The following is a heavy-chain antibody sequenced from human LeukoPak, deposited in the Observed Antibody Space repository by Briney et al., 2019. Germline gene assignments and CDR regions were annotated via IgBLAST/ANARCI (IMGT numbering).Heavy chain of an antibody. J-gene: IGHJ5*02. V-gene: IGHV4-31*03. Sequence: SETLSLTCTVSGGSISSGGYYWSWIRQHPGKGLEWIGYIYYSASTHYNPSLKTRVTISVDTSKNQFSLKLSSVTAADTAVYYCARGGDYSNSPWKWFDPWGQGTLVTVSS. CDR1: GGSISSGGYY. CDR3: ARGGDYSNSPWKWFDP. D-gene: IGHD4-11*01. CDR2: IYYSAST.